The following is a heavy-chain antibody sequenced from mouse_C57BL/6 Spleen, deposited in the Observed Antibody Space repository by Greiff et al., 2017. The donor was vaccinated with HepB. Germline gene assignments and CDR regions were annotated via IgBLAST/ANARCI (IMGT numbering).Heavy chain of an antibody. CDR2: IHPNSGST. V-gene: IGHV1-64*01. Sequence: QVQLQQSGAELVKPGASVKLSCKASGYTFTSYWMHWVKQRPGQGLEWIGMIHPNSGSTNYNEKFKSKATLTVDKSSSTAYMQLSSLTSEDSAVYYCARYGVLGYYGNTDAMDYWGQGTSVTVSS. CDR3: ARYGVLGYYGNTDAMDY. CDR1: GYTFTSYW. J-gene: IGHJ4*01. D-gene: IGHD1-1*01.